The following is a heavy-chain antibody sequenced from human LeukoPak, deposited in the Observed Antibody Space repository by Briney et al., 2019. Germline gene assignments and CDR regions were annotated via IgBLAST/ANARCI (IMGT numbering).Heavy chain of an antibody. CDR1: GFTFSSYA. Sequence: GGSLRLSCAASGFTFSSYAMSWVRQAPGKGLEWVSAISGSGGSTYYADSVKGRFTISRDNSKNTLYLQMNGLRAEDTAVYYCAKDRHPTMYYDILTGAGYYFDYWGQGTLVTVSS. D-gene: IGHD3-9*01. CDR2: ISGSGGST. CDR3: AKDRHPTMYYDILTGAGYYFDY. V-gene: IGHV3-23*01. J-gene: IGHJ4*02.